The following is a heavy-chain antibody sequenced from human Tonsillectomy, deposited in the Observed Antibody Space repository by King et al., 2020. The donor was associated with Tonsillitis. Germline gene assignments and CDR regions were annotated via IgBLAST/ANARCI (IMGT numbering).Heavy chain of an antibody. D-gene: IGHD4/OR15-4a*01. Sequence: QLVQSGAEVKKPGESLKISCKGSGYSFTTYWIGWVRQMPGKGLEWVGIIYPGDSHTRYSPSFQGQVTISADKSLSTAYLQWSRLKASATAMYYCARRETLGAPGDIWGQGTMVTVSS. CDR1: GYSFTTYW. CDR2: IYPGDSHT. V-gene: IGHV5-51*01. J-gene: IGHJ3*02. CDR3: ARRETLGAPGDI.